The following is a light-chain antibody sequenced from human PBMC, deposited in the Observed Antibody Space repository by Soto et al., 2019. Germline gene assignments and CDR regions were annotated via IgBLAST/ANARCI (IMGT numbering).Light chain of an antibody. CDR3: QQYNDRPRT. J-gene: IGKJ1*01. CDR1: QFVSTN. V-gene: IGKV3-15*01. Sequence: ELVMTQSPDTLSVSPGERATLSCRASQFVSTNLAWYQQRPGQAPRLLIYGASTRAIGVPARFSGSGSGTEFTRTITSRQSEDFAVYYCQQYNDRPRTFGQGTKVDIK. CDR2: GAS.